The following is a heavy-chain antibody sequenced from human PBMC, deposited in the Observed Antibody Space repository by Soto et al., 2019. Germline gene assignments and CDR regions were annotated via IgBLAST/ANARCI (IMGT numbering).Heavy chain of an antibody. V-gene: IGHV1-18*04. CDR3: AGVRFLEWLLSSYYGMDV. Sequence: ASVKVSCKASGYTFTSYGISWVRQAPGQGLEWMGWISAYNGNTNYAQKLQGRVTMTTDTSTSTAYMELRSLRSDDTAVYYCAGVRFLEWLLSSYYGMDVWGQGTTVTVSS. D-gene: IGHD3-3*01. CDR1: GYTFTSYG. J-gene: IGHJ6*02. CDR2: ISAYNGNT.